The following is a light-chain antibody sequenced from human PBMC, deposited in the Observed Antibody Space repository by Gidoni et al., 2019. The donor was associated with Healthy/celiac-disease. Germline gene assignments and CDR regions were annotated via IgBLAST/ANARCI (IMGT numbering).Light chain of an antibody. CDR2: GNS. CDR3: QSYDSSLSGSVV. Sequence: QSVLTQPPSVSAAPGQRVTISCTGSSSNIGAGYDVHWYQQLPGTAPKLLIYGNSTRPSGVPDRFSGSKSGTSASLAITGLQAEDEADYYCQSYDSSLSGSVVFGGGTKLTVL. J-gene: IGLJ2*01. CDR1: SSNIGAGYD. V-gene: IGLV1-40*01.